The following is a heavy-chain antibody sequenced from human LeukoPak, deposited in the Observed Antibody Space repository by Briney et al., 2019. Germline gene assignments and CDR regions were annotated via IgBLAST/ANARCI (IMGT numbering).Heavy chain of an antibody. D-gene: IGHD6-13*01. Sequence: ASVKVSCKVSGYTLTVLSMHWVRQAPGKGLEWMGGFDPEDGETIYAQKFQGRVTMTEDTSTDTAYMELSSLRSEDTAVYYCATVDYSSSSGGFDPWGQGTLVTVSS. CDR2: FDPEDGET. CDR1: GYTLTVLS. V-gene: IGHV1-24*01. CDR3: ATVDYSSSSGGFDP. J-gene: IGHJ5*02.